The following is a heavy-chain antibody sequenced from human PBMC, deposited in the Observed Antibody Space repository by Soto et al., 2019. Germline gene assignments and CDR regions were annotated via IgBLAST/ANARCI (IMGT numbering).Heavy chain of an antibody. CDR2: ITGSGGST. Sequence: XVSLRLSCAACGFSVSSYAMTWVRQAPGKGLEWVSAITGSGGSTYYADSVKGRFTISRDNSKNTLYLRMNSLRAEDTAVYYCANSCGGDCYSNYWGQGTLVTVSS. V-gene: IGHV3-23*01. CDR3: ANSCGGDCYSNY. J-gene: IGHJ4*02. D-gene: IGHD2-21*02. CDR1: GFSVSSYA.